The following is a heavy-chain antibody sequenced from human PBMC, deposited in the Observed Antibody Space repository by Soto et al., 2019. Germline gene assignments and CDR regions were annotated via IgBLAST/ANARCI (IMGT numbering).Heavy chain of an antibody. CDR2: ISWNGNII. CDR1: GFTFDEYA. D-gene: IGHD2-15*01. CDR3: AKGCPDAFCGGGRCYFDS. Sequence: EVQLVESGGGLVQPGRSLRVSCAASGFTFDEYAMHWVRRVPGKGLEWVSSISWNGNIIGYAGSVKGRFTISRDNAKNSLYMQRNSLRPEDTALYFCAKGCPDAFCGGGRCYFDSWGQGTLVTVSS. V-gene: IGHV3-9*01. J-gene: IGHJ4*02.